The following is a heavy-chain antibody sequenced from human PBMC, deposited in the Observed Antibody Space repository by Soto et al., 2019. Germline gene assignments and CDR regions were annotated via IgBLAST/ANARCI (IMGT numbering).Heavy chain of an antibody. CDR3: ARAGKYSPWPHRPDY. J-gene: IGHJ4*02. Sequence: GGSLRLSCAASGFTFSSYGMHWVRQAPGKGLEWVAVIWYDGSNKYYADSVKGRFTISRDNSKNTLYLQMNSLRAEDTAVYYCARAGKYSPWPHRPDYWGQGTLVTVSS. D-gene: IGHD2-15*01. V-gene: IGHV3-33*01. CDR1: GFTFSSYG. CDR2: IWYDGSNK.